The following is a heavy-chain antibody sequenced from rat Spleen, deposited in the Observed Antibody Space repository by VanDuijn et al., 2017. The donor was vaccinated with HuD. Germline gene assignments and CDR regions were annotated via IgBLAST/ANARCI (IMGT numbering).Heavy chain of an antibody. CDR1: GFTFSNFP. CDR3: VRHHYDGSYHGPVLGVMDA. J-gene: IGHJ4*01. CDR2: ISSGGGGT. V-gene: IGHV5-25*01. D-gene: IGHD1-12*03. Sequence: EVQLVESDGGLVQPGRSLKLSCAASGFTFSNFPMAWVRQAPKRGLEWVASISSGGGGTFYPDSVKGRFTISRDNAKSTLYLQMDSLRCEDTGKYYGVRHHYDGSYHGPVLGVMDAWGQGASVTVSS.